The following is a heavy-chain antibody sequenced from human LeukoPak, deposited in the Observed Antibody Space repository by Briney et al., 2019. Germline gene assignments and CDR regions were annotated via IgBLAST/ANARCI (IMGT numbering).Heavy chain of an antibody. Sequence: SETLSLTCTVSGGSISSSSYYWGWIRQPPGKGLEWIGSIYYSGSTYYNPSLKSRVTISVDTSKNQFSLKLSSVTAADTAVYYCARGSNTGLAYWGQGTLVTVSS. CDR2: IYYSGST. CDR3: ARGSNTGLAY. D-gene: IGHD3-16*01. V-gene: IGHV4-39*01. CDR1: GGSISSSSYY. J-gene: IGHJ4*02.